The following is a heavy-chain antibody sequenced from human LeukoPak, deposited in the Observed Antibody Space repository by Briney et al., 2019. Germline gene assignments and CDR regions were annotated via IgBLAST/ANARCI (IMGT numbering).Heavy chain of an antibody. CDR3: TTSGWYYFGSGSYYTD. CDR2: IRYDGSNK. J-gene: IGHJ4*02. Sequence: GGSLRLSCAASGFTFSSYGMHWVRQAPGKGLEWVAFIRYDGSNKYYADSVKGRFTISRDNSKSTLYLQMNSLRAEDTAVYYCTTSGWYYFGSGSYYTDWGQGTLVTVSS. CDR1: GFTFSSYG. V-gene: IGHV3-30*02. D-gene: IGHD3-10*01.